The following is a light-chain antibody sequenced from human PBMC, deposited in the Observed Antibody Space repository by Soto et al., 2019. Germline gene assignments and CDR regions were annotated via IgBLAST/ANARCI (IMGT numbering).Light chain of an antibody. CDR1: QSVYKNF. Sequence: EIVLTQSPGTLSLSPGERATLSCRASQSVYKNFLAWYQQKPGQAPRLLINGASNRATGIPDRFSGSGSGTDFSLTIDRLEPEDFAVYFGQQYVSSPPTFGGGTKVAIK. V-gene: IGKV3-20*01. J-gene: IGKJ4*01. CDR3: QQYVSSPPT. CDR2: GAS.